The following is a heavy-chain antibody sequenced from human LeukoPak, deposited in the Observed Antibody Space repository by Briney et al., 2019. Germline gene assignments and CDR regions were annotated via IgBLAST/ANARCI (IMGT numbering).Heavy chain of an antibody. CDR1: GYSFSSYS. CDR3: ARHRSRMVRGGDWFDP. Sequence: ASVKVSCKASGYSFSSYSISWVRQAPGQGLEWMGWISAYSGNTNYAHKLQGRVTMTTDTSTSTAYMELRSLRSDDTAVYYCARHRSRMVRGGDWFDPWGQGTLVTVSS. CDR2: ISAYSGNT. V-gene: IGHV1-18*01. J-gene: IGHJ5*02. D-gene: IGHD3-10*01.